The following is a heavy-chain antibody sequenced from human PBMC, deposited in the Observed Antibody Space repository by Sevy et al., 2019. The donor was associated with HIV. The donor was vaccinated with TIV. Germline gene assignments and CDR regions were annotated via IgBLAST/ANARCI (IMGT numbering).Heavy chain of an antibody. Sequence: ASVKVSCKASGYTFNGYYIHWVRQAPGQGLEWMGRINPNSGGTNYAQKFQGRVTMTRDTSISTAYMELSRLRSDDTAVYYCACYAIDVFYIWGQGTTVTVSS. CDR3: ACYAIDVFYI. J-gene: IGHJ3*02. V-gene: IGHV1-2*06. D-gene: IGHD3-16*01. CDR1: GYTFNGYY. CDR2: INPNSGGT.